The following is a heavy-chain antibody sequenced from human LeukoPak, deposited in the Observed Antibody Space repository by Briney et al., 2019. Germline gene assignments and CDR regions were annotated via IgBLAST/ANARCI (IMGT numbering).Heavy chain of an antibody. CDR1: GYTFTGYY. D-gene: IGHD3-16*02. J-gene: IGHJ6*03. V-gene: IGHV1-2*02. Sequence: ASVKVSCKASGYTFTGYYMHWVRQAPGQGLEWMGWINPNSGGTNYAQKFQGRVTMTRDTSISTAYMELSRLRSDDTAVYYCARVVVGYVWGSYRYNYYYYMDVWGKGTTVTISS. CDR3: ARVVVGYVWGSYRYNYYYYMDV. CDR2: INPNSGGT.